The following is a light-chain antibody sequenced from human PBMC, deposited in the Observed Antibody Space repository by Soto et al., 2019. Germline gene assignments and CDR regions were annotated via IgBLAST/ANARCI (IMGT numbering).Light chain of an antibody. Sequence: AIQMTQSPSSLSASVGDRVIITCRASLAIRNDLGWYQQQPGKAPKLLIYSASTLQSGVPSRFSGSGSGADFTLTIRSLQPEDSATYYCLHDYSYPRTFGQGTKVEIK. J-gene: IGKJ1*01. CDR1: LAIRND. CDR3: LHDYSYPRT. CDR2: SAS. V-gene: IGKV1-6*01.